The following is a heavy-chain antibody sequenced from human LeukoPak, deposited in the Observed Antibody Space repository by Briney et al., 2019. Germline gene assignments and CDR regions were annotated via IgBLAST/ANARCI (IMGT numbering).Heavy chain of an antibody. V-gene: IGHV3-23*01. CDR1: GFTFSSYA. CDR3: AKDERSITIFGVVISDAFDI. Sequence: GGSLRLSCAASGFTFSSYAMSWVRQAPGKGLEWVSAISGSGGSTYYADSVKGRFTISRDNSKNTLYLQMNSLRAEDTAVYYCAKDERSITIFGVVISDAFDIWAKGQWSPSPQ. J-gene: IGHJ3*02. CDR2: ISGSGGST. D-gene: IGHD3-3*01.